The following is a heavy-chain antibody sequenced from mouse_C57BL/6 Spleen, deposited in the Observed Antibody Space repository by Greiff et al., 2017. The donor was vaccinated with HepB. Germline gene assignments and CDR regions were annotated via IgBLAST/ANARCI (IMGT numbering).Heavy chain of an antibody. Sequence: EVQLQQSGPGLVKPSQSLSLTCSVTGYSITSGYYWNWIRQFPGNKLEWMGYISYDGSNNYNPSPKNRISITRDTSKNQFFLKLNSVTTEDTATYYCARDYSWFAYWGQGTLVTVSA. V-gene: IGHV3-6*01. CDR1: GYSITSGYY. D-gene: IGHD1-1*01. CDR2: ISYDGSN. J-gene: IGHJ3*01. CDR3: ARDYSWFAY.